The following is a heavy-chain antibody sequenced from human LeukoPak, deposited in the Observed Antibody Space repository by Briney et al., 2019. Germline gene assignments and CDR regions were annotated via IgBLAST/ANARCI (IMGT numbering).Heavy chain of an antibody. D-gene: IGHD3-16*01. CDR2: ISPSGGST. CDR3: ARLYASYYYYMDV. Sequence: GASVKVSCKAFGYTFTSNYMHWVRQAPGQGPEWMGVISPSGGSTTYAQKFQGRVTLTRDMSTSTAYMELRSLRSDDTAVYYCARLYASYYYYMDVWGKGTTVTISS. J-gene: IGHJ6*03. CDR1: GYTFTSNY. V-gene: IGHV1-46*01.